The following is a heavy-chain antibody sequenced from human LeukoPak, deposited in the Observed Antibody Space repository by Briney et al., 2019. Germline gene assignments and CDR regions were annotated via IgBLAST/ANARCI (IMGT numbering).Heavy chain of an antibody. CDR1: GYTFTGYY. Sequence: ASVKVSCKASGYTFTGYYMHWVRQAPGQGLEWMGWINPNSGGTNYAQKFQGRVTMTRDTSISTAYMELSRLRSEDTAVYYCASREGATVTTSYYFDYWGQGTLVTVSS. CDR3: ASREGATVTTSYYFDY. V-gene: IGHV1-2*02. D-gene: IGHD4-17*01. J-gene: IGHJ4*02. CDR2: INPNSGGT.